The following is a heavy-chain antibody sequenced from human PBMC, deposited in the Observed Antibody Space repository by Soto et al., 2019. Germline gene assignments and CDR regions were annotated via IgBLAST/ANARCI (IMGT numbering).Heavy chain of an antibody. D-gene: IGHD3-22*01. V-gene: IGHV3-21*01. Sequence: PGGSLRLSCAASGFTFSSYSMNWVRQAPGKGLEWVSSISSSSSYIYYADSVKGRFTISRDNAKNSLYLQMNSLRAEDTAVYYCARGDSSDYYYYYGMDVWGQGITVTVSS. J-gene: IGHJ6*02. CDR3: ARGDSSDYYYYYGMDV. CDR2: ISSSSSYI. CDR1: GFTFSSYS.